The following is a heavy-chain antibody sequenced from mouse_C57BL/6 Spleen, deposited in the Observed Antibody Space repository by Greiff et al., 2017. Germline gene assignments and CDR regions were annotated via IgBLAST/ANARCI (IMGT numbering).Heavy chain of an antibody. CDR2: ISYDGSN. D-gene: IGHD1-1*01. CDR3: ARIGSSFYYFDY. V-gene: IGHV3-6*01. Sequence: EVQVVESGPGLVKPSQSLSLTCSVTGYSITSGYYWNWIRQFPGNKLEWMGYISYDGSNNYNPSLKNRISITRDTSKNQFFLKLNSVTTEDTATYYCARIGSSFYYFDYWGQGTTLTVSS. CDR1: GYSITSGYY. J-gene: IGHJ2*01.